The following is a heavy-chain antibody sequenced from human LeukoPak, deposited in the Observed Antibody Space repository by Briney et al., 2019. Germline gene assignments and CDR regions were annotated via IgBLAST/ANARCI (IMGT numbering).Heavy chain of an antibody. CDR2: IYYSGST. J-gene: IGHJ4*02. D-gene: IGHD6-19*01. CDR3: ARDSLAVAPRGYFDY. V-gene: IGHV4-31*03. Sequence: SETLSLTCTVSGGSISSGGYYWSWIRQHPGKGLEWIGYIYYSGSTYYNPSLKSRVTISVDTSKNQFSLKLSSVTAADTAEYYCARDSLAVAPRGYFDYWGQGTLVTVSS. CDR1: GGSISSGGYY.